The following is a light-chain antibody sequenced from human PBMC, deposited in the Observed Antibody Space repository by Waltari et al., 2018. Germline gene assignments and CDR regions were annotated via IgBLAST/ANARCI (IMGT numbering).Light chain of an antibody. Sequence: DIQMTQSPSSVSASEGDRVTITCRASQDIRSWLAWYQQKPGKAPRLLIYAVSTLHTGVPSRFSGSGSGTDFTLTISSLQPEDFATYYCQQANSFPITFGQGTRLEIK. CDR2: AVS. CDR3: QQANSFPIT. V-gene: IGKV1D-12*01. J-gene: IGKJ5*01. CDR1: QDIRSW.